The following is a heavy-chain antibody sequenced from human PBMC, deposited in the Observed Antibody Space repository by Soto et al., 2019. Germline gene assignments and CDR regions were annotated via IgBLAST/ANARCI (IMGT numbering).Heavy chain of an antibody. CDR3: ARDAGATFFDF. CDR1: GGTFISYT. CDR2: IIPILNMA. V-gene: IGHV1-69*08. Sequence: QVQLVQSGAEVKKPGYSVKVSCKTSGGTFISYTISWVRQAPGQGPEWMGRIIPILNMANYAQKFQGRVTITADNSTSTAYMELSSLRSEDTAVYYCARDAGATFFDFWGQGTLVTVSS. D-gene: IGHD1-26*01. J-gene: IGHJ4*02.